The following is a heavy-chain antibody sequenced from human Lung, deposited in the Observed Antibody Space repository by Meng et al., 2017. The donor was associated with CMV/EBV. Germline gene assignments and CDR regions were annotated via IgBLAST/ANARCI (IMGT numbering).Heavy chain of an antibody. V-gene: IGHV4-4*07. D-gene: IGHD6-19*01. CDR3: ARAVADTANFDY. CDR1: GDSMINSY. CDR2: ISTSGSI. J-gene: IGHJ4*02. Sequence: QESVQELVNSSKTLPLTVTASGDSMINSYWSWIRQSAGKGLEWIGRISTSGSIHYNPSLTSRVTLSVDTSKNQISLQLSSVTAADTAVYYCARAVADTANFDYWGQGTLVTVSS.